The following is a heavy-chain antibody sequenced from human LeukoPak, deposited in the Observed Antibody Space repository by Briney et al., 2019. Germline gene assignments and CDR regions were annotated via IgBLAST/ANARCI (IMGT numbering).Heavy chain of an antibody. D-gene: IGHD4-17*01. V-gene: IGHV4-4*07. CDR1: GGSIRSHY. CDR2: IYPSGTT. J-gene: IGHJ4*02. CDR3: AGHPTYYGDYGYFKY. Sequence: PSETLSLTCTVSGGSIRSHYWTWIRQPAGKGLEWIGRIYPSGTTNDNPPLKSRLTMSLDTSKTQFSLRLNSVSAADTAVYYCAGHPTYYGDYGYFKYWGLGTLVTVSS.